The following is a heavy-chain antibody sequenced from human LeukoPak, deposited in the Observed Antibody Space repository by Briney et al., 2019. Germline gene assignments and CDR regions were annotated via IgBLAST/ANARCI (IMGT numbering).Heavy chain of an antibody. CDR2: INHSGST. D-gene: IGHD3-10*01. CDR3: AGAPYYGSGSYYNGNWFDP. V-gene: IGHV4-34*01. CDR1: GGSFSGYY. Sequence: SETLSLTCAVYGGSFSGYYWSWIRQPPGKGLEWIGEINHSGSTNYNPSLKSRVTISVDTPKNQFSLKLSAVTAAVTAVYYCAGAPYYGSGSYYNGNWFDPWGQGPLVTVSS. J-gene: IGHJ5*02.